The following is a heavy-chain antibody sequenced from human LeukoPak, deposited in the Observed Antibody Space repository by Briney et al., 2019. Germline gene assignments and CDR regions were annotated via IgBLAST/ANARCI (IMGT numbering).Heavy chain of an antibody. J-gene: IGHJ4*02. V-gene: IGHV3-48*01. CDR1: GFTFSSNG. CDR2: ISSTGATI. Sequence: PGGSLRLSCAASGFTFSSNGMNWVRQAPGKGLDFIAYISSTGATIYYADSLKGRFTISRDNARNSLYLQMNSLRAEDTAVYYCARDRAAADGFDYWGQGTLVTVSS. D-gene: IGHD6-13*01. CDR3: ARDRAAADGFDY.